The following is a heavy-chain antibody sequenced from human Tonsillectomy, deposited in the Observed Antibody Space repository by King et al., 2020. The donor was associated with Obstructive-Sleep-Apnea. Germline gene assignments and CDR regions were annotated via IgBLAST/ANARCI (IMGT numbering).Heavy chain of an antibody. J-gene: IGHJ6*02. CDR1: GYTFTSYG. D-gene: IGHD2-2*01. CDR3: ARVDCSSTGCYYHYYYGMDV. CDR2: ISAYNGNT. V-gene: IGHV1-18*01. Sequence: QLVQSGAEVKKPGASVKVSCKASGYTFTSYGISWVRQAPGQGLEWMGWISAYNGNTNYAQKIQGRVTMTTDTSTSTAYMELRSLRADDTAVYYCARVDCSSTGCYYHYYYGMDVWGQGTTVTVSS.